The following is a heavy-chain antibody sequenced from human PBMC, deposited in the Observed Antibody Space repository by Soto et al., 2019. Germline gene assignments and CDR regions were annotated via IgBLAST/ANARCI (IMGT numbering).Heavy chain of an antibody. CDR1: GFPFSTYA. Sequence: EVQLLESGGGLVQPGGSLRLSCAASGFPFSTYAMTWVRQAPGKGLEWVSAISGSGGSTYYADSVKGRFTISRGKSKNRLFLQMNSLRAEDPAVYYCATNWDTPFSSSSHWGQGTLVTVSS. CDR3: ATNWDTPFSSSSH. V-gene: IGHV3-23*01. J-gene: IGHJ4*02. D-gene: IGHD6-6*01. CDR2: ISGSGGST.